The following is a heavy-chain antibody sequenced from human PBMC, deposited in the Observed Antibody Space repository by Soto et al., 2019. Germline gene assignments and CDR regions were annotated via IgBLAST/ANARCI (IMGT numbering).Heavy chain of an antibody. Sequence: SETLSLTCTVSGGSISSYYWSWIRQPPGKGLERIGNIYYSGSTNYNPSLKSRVTISVDTSKNQFSLKLSPVTAADTAVYYCAGMAYFYGSGSYTYFDYWGQGTLVTVSS. CDR1: GGSISSYY. D-gene: IGHD3-10*01. J-gene: IGHJ4*02. CDR3: AGMAYFYGSGSYTYFDY. V-gene: IGHV4-59*01. CDR2: IYYSGST.